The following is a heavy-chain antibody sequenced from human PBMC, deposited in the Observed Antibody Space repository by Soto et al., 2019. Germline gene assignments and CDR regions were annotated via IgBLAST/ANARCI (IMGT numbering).Heavy chain of an antibody. CDR3: AAAIPPGGYYDYRVFDY. J-gene: IGHJ4*02. CDR1: GFTFTSSA. V-gene: IGHV1-58*01. Sequence: SVKVSCKASGFTFTSSAVQWVRQARGQRLEWIGWIVVGSGNTNYAQKFQERVTITRDMSTSTAYMELSSLRSEDTAVYYCAAAIPPGGYYDYRVFDYCGQGTLVTVYS. D-gene: IGHD3-16*01. CDR2: IVVGSGNT.